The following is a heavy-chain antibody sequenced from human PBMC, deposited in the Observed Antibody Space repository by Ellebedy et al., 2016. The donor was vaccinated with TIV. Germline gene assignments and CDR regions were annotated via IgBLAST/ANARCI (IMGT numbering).Heavy chain of an antibody. CDR1: GFSFSYYG. CDR3: ARARGCSGGRCYSADY. Sequence: PGGSLRLSCAASGFSFSYYGMHWVRQAPGKGLEWVAVISYDGSNKNYADSVKGRFTISRDNSKNTLYLQMNSLRAEDTAVYYCARARGCSGGRCYSADYWGRGTLVTVSS. CDR2: ISYDGSNK. D-gene: IGHD2-15*01. J-gene: IGHJ2*01. V-gene: IGHV3-30*03.